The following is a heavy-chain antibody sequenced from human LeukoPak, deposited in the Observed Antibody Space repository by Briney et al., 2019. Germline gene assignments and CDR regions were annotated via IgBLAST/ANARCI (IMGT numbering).Heavy chain of an antibody. CDR3: ARDVTPYWYFDL. CDR2: ISWNGDNT. V-gene: IGHV3-20*04. CDR1: GFTFNNYG. J-gene: IGHJ2*01. Sequence: GGSLRLSCAASGFTFNNYGMSWVRQAPGKGLEWVSRISWNGDNTGYADSVKGRFTISRDNAKNSLYLQMNSLRAEDTAVYYCARDVTPYWYFDLWGRGTLVTVSS. D-gene: IGHD2-21*02.